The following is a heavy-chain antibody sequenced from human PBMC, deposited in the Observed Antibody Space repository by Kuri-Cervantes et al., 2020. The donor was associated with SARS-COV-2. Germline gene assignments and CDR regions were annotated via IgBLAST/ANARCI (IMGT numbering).Heavy chain of an antibody. CDR3: ARSTNYYGFPDAFDI. D-gene: IGHD3-10*01. CDR1: GFTFEDYA. Sequence: GESLKISCAASGFTFEDYAMHWVRQAPGKGLEWVSLISGDGDSTYYADSVKGRFTISRDNSKNSLYLQMNSLRAEDTAVYYCARSTNYYGFPDAFDIWGQGTMVTVSS. CDR2: ISGDGDST. J-gene: IGHJ3*02. V-gene: IGHV3-43D*03.